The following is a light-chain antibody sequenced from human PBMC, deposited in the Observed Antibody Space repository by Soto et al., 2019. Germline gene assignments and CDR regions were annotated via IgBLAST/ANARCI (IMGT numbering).Light chain of an antibody. J-gene: IGKJ5*01. Sequence: ENVLTQSPGTLSLSPGERATLSCRASQSVRSSYLACYQQKPGQAPRLLLYDASSRATGIPDRFSGSGSGTDFTLSIDRLEPEDFAVYYCQQYGDSPQTFGQGTRLEI. CDR3: QQYGDSPQT. CDR1: QSVRSSY. V-gene: IGKV3-20*01. CDR2: DAS.